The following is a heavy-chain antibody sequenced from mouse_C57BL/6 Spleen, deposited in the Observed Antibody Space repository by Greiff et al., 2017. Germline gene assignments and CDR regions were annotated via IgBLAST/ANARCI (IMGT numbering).Heavy chain of an antibody. CDR1: GFTFSDYG. CDR2: ISSGSSTI. J-gene: IGHJ1*03. V-gene: IGHV5-17*01. D-gene: IGHD4-1*01. CDR3: AKTLNWDWYFDV. Sequence: EVMLVESGGGLVKPGGSLTLSCAASGFTFSDYGMHWVRQAPEKGLEWVAYISSGSSTIYYADTVKGRFTISRDNAKNTLFLQMTSLRSEDTAMYYCAKTLNWDWYFDVWGTGTTVTVSS.